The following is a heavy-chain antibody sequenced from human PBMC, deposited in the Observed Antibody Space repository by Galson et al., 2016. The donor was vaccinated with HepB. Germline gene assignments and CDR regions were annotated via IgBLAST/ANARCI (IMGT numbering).Heavy chain of an antibody. J-gene: IGHJ6*02. CDR2: FDPEDGGT. CDR1: GYGLTELP. D-gene: IGHD3-16*01. V-gene: IGHV1-24*01. CDR3: ATKVGGDYYALDV. Sequence: SVKVSCKVSGYGLTELPMHWVRQAPGKGLEWMAGFDPEDGGTIYAQTFEGRVTLTEDTATDTAYMELTSLSSEDTAVYYCATKVGGDYYALDVWGHGTTVTVSS.